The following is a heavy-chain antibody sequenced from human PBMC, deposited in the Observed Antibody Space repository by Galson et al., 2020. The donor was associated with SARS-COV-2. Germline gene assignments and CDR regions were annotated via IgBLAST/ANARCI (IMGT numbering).Heavy chain of an antibody. J-gene: IGHJ4*02. CDR2: IITSGST. CDR3: ARDRLWGYLDY. CDR1: GGSISSSSYY. V-gene: IGHV4-61*02. Sequence: SETLSLTCSVSGGSISSSSYYWCWIRQPAGKGVEWIGRIITSGSTTHNPSLKSRVTISIDTSTNQFSLNLSSVTAADTAVYYCARDRLWGYLDYWGQGTLVTVSS. D-gene: IGHD3-16*01.